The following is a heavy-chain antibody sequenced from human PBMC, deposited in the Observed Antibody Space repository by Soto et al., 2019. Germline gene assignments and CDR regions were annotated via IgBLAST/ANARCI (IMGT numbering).Heavy chain of an antibody. CDR1: GFTFSSYS. Sequence: GGSLRLSCAASGFTFSSYSMNWVRQAPGKGLEWVSSISSSSSYIYYADSVKGRFTISRDNAKNSLYLQMNSLRAEDTAVYYCARDLHSSSSGAFDIWGQGTMVTVSS. CDR2: ISSSSSYI. D-gene: IGHD6-13*01. J-gene: IGHJ3*02. V-gene: IGHV3-21*01. CDR3: ARDLHSSSSGAFDI.